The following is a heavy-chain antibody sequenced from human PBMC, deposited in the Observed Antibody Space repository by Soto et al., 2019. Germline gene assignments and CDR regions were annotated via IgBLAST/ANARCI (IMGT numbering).Heavy chain of an antibody. Sequence: ASVKVSCKASGYTFTGYYMHWVRQAPGQGLEWMGWINPNSGGTNYAQKFQGRVTMTRDTSISTAYMELSRLRSDDTAVYYCARGFTYYYGSGLDISDAFDIWGQGTMVTVS. J-gene: IGHJ3*02. CDR3: ARGFTYYYGSGLDISDAFDI. CDR1: GYTFTGYY. D-gene: IGHD3-10*01. V-gene: IGHV1-2*02. CDR2: INPNSGGT.